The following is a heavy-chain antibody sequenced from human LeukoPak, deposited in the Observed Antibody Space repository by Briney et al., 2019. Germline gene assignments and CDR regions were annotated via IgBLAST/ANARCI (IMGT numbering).Heavy chain of an antibody. V-gene: IGHV4-34*01. CDR3: ARGGTDSSDYYWGFYYFDY. J-gene: IGHJ4*02. CDR1: GGSFSGYY. CDR2: INHSGSA. Sequence: SETLSLTCAVYGGSFSGYYWTWLSQIPGKGLEWIGQINHSGSATYSPSLKSRLTISVATSTNQFSLELSAATAADTAVYYCARGGTDSSDYYWGFYYFDYWGRGTLVTVSS. D-gene: IGHD3-22*01.